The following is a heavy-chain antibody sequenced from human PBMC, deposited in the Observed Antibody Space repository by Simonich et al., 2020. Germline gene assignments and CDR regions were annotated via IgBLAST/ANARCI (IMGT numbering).Heavy chain of an antibody. V-gene: IGHV4-39*01. CDR1: GGSISSCRYY. CDR2: IYYSGST. J-gene: IGHJ3*02. Sequence: QLQLQEPGPGLVKPSETLSLTCTVSGGSISSCRYYWGWIRQPPGKGLEWIGSIYYSGSTDYNPSLTSRLPISVDTAKNQFSLKLSSVTAADTAGYYCARHAGFAFDIWGQGTMVTVSS. D-gene: IGHD6-13*01. CDR3: ARHAGFAFDI.